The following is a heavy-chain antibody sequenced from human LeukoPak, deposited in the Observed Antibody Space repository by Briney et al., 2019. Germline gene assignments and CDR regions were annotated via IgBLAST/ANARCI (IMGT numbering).Heavy chain of an antibody. D-gene: IGHD5-24*01. Sequence: SETLSLTCTVSGGSISSYYWSWIRQPPGKGLEWIGYIYYSGSTNYNPSLESRVTISVDTSKNQFSLKLNSVTAADTAVYYCARHRFRDGYKPYFDYWGQGTLVTVSS. CDR2: IYYSGST. V-gene: IGHV4-59*08. J-gene: IGHJ4*02. CDR3: ARHRFRDGYKPYFDY. CDR1: GGSISSYY.